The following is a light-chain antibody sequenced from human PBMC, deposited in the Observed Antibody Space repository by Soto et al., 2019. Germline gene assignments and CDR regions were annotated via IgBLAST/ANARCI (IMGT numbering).Light chain of an antibody. CDR3: SSYTITSTQV. Sequence: QSALTQPASVSGSPGQSIAISCTAASSDVGDYKYVSWYQQHPGKAPKLLIYDVNFRPSGVSNRFSGSKSGFTASLTISGLQADDEGDYYCSSYTITSTQVFGGGTKLTVL. CDR1: SSDVGDYKY. CDR2: DVN. J-gene: IGLJ3*02. V-gene: IGLV2-14*03.